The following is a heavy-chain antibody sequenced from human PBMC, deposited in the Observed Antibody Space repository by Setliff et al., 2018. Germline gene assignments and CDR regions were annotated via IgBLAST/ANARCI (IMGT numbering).Heavy chain of an antibody. CDR1: GFTFSSYS. J-gene: IGHJ4*02. Sequence: PGGSLRLSCAASGFTFSSYSMNWVRQAPGKGLEWVSFISSSGSYIYYGDSVKGRFTISRDNAKNSLYLQMNSLRAEDTAVYYCARSPGWIPWFDYWGQGILVTVSS. CDR3: ARSPGWIPWFDY. V-gene: IGHV3-21*01. CDR2: ISSSGSYI. D-gene: IGHD5-18*01.